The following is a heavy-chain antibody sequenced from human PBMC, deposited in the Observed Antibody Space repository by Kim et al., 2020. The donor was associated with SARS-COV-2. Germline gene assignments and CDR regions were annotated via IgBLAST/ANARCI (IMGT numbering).Heavy chain of an antibody. D-gene: IGHD3-16*01. CDR2: ISGNGHSI. CDR3: ARRGGFWGGEFDY. CDR1: GFTFSSYA. J-gene: IGHJ4*02. Sequence: GGSLRLSCAASGFTFSSYATSWVRQAPGKGLDWVSAISGNGHSINYADSVQGRFTISRDNSKSTLYLQMNNLRVDDTGVYFCARRGGFWGGEFDYWGQGTLVTVAS. V-gene: IGHV3-23*01.